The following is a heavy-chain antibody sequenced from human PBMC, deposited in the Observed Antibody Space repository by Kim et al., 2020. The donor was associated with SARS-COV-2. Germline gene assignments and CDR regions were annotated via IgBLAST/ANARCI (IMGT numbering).Heavy chain of an antibody. CDR2: ISSSSSTI. D-gene: IGHD3-16*01. CDR3: AREGGAPLRYYYYGMDV. Sequence: GGSLRLSCAASGFTFSSYSMNWVRQAPGKGLEWVSYISSSSSTIYYADSVKGRFTISRDNAKNSLYLQMNSLRDEDTAVYYCAREGGAPLRYYYYGMDVWGQGTTVTVSS. V-gene: IGHV3-48*02. J-gene: IGHJ6*02. CDR1: GFTFSSYS.